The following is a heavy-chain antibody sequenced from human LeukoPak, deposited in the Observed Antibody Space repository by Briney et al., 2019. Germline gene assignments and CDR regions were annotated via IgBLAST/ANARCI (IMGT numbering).Heavy chain of an antibody. CDR2: IWYDGSNE. D-gene: IGHD3-10*02. CDR1: GFSFSSSG. V-gene: IGHV3-33*01. Sequence: GGSLRLSCAASGFSFSSSGMHWVRQAPGKGLEWVAVIWYDGSNEYYADSVKGRFTISRDNSKNTLHLQMNSLGVEDTSVYYCARGISMFVNAFDLWGQGTLVAVSS. J-gene: IGHJ3*01. CDR3: ARGISMFVNAFDL.